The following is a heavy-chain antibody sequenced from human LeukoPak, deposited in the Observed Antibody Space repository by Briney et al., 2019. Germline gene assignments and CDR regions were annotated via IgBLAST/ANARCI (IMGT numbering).Heavy chain of an antibody. CDR1: GFTFSSYG. CDR3: ARSGIQSGYCSSTSCYTGY. CDR2: IWYDGSNK. V-gene: IGHV3-33*01. Sequence: GGSLRLSCAASGFTFSSYGMHWVRQAPGEGLEWVAVIWYDGSNKYYADSVKGRFTISRDNSKNTLYLQMNSLRAEDTAVYYCARSGIQSGYCSSTSCYTGYWGQGTLVTVSS. D-gene: IGHD2-2*02. J-gene: IGHJ4*02.